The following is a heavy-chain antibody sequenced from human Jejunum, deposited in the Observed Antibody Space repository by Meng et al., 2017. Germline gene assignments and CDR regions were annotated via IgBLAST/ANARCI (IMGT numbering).Heavy chain of an antibody. D-gene: IGHD3-16*01. CDR2: ISGSSAPI. V-gene: IGHV3-21*01. CDR3: ARGSYGSYEY. CDR1: GFTFSSFS. Sequence: GGSLRLSCAASGFTFSSFSMNWIRQAPGKGLEWVSTISGSSAPISYADSVKGRFTVSRDNAKNSLYLQMNSLGVEDTAVYYCARGSYGSYEYWGQGTLVTVSS. J-gene: IGHJ4*02.